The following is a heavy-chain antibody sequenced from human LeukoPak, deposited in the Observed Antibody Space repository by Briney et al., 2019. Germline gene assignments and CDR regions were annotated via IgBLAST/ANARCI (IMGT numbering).Heavy chain of an antibody. CDR2: IYHTGST. CDR1: GGSFSGPY. CDR3: ARQTSGNYGSGSFA. J-gene: IGHJ4*02. Sequence: SETLSLTCAVYGGSFSGPYWSWIRQPPGKGLEWIGEIYHTGSTNYNPSLRSRATISIDMSKNQFSLKLSSVTAADTAVYYCARQTSGNYGSGSFAWGQGTLVTVSS. V-gene: IGHV4-34*01. D-gene: IGHD3-10*01.